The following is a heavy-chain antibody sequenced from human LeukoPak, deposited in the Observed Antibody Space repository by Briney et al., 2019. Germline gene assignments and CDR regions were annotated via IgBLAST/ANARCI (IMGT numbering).Heavy chain of an antibody. Sequence: GGSLRLSCAASGFTFSSYAMHWVRQAPGKGLEWVAVISYDGSNKYYADSVKGRFTISRDNSKNTLYLQMNGLRAEDTAVYYCARDSDGYIDYWGQGTLVTVSS. D-gene: IGHD5-24*01. CDR3: ARDSDGYIDY. CDR1: GFTFSSYA. V-gene: IGHV3-30*01. CDR2: ISYDGSNK. J-gene: IGHJ4*02.